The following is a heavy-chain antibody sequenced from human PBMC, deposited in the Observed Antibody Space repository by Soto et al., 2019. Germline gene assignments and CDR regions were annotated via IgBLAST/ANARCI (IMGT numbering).Heavy chain of an antibody. V-gene: IGHV1-69*06. CDR3: ARGEEITIFGVVIIRGMDV. CDR2: IIPIFGTA. D-gene: IGHD3-3*01. J-gene: IGHJ6*02. Sequence: SVKVSCKASGGTFSSYAISWVRQAPGQGLEWMGGIIPIFGTANYAQKFQGRVTITADKSTSTAYMELSSLRSEDTAVHYCARGEEITIFGVVIIRGMDVWGQGTTVTVSS. CDR1: GGTFSSYA.